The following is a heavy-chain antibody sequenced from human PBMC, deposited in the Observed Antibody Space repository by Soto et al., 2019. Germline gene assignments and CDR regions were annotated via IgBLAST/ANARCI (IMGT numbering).Heavy chain of an antibody. D-gene: IGHD1-1*01. Sequence: ETLSLTCPVSGASISSSSYYWGWIRQPPGKGLEWIGSIYYSGSTYYNPSLKSRVTISVDTSKNQFSLKLSSVTAADTAVYYCARNNRPYNWFDPWGQGTLVTVYS. CDR3: ARNNRPYNWFDP. J-gene: IGHJ5*02. V-gene: IGHV4-39*01. CDR1: GASISSSSYY. CDR2: IYYSGST.